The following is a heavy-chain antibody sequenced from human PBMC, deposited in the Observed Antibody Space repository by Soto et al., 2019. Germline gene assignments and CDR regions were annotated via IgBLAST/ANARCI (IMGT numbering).Heavy chain of an antibody. CDR1: GGTVSSYA. V-gene: IGHV1-69*13. CDR3: AREEGGGDSEGFDY. J-gene: IGHJ4*02. D-gene: IGHD5-12*01. CDR2: IIPIFGTA. Sequence: SVKVSFKASGGTVSSYAISWVRQAPGQGLEWMGGIIPIFGTANYAQKFQGGVTITADESTSTAYMELSSLRSEDTAVYYCAREEGGGDSEGFDYWGQGTLVTVSS.